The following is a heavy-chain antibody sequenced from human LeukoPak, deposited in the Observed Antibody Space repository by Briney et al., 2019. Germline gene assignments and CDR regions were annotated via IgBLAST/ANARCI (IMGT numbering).Heavy chain of an antibody. D-gene: IGHD1-26*01. Sequence: SETLSLTCTVSGGSISSSYWSWIRQPPGKGLEWIGYIYYTGTTNYNPSLKSRVTISVDTSKNQFSLKLSSVTAADTAVYYCARGPRAGSSGDAFDIWGQGTMVTVSS. CDR1: GGSISSSY. V-gene: IGHV4-59*01. CDR2: IYYTGTT. CDR3: ARGPRAGSSGDAFDI. J-gene: IGHJ3*02.